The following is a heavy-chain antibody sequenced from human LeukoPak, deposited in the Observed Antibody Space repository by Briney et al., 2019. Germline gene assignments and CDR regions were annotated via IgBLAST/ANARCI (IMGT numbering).Heavy chain of an antibody. J-gene: IGHJ5*02. CDR3: ARGYYDFWSGYYNWFDP. D-gene: IGHD3-3*01. CDR1: GGTFSSYA. CDR2: IIPIFGTA. Sequence: GASVKVSCKASGGTFSSYAISWVRQAPGLGLEWMGGIIPIFGTANYAQKFQGRVTITADESTSTAYMELSSLRSEDTAVYYCARGYYDFWSGYYNWFDPWGQGTLVTVSS. V-gene: IGHV1-69*01.